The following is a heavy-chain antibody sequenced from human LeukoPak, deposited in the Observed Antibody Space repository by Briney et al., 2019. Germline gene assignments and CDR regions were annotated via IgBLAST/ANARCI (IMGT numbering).Heavy chain of an antibody. CDR3: TTGTHCPSTSCYELFDY. V-gene: IGHV3-15*01. CDR1: GFTFSSAW. J-gene: IGHJ4*02. D-gene: IGHD2-2*01. Sequence: GGSLRLSCAASGFTFSSAWMSWVRQAPGKGLEWVGRIKSKTDGGTTDYAAPVKGRFTISRDDSKNTLYLQMDSLKTEDTAVYYCTTGTHCPSTSCYELFDYWGQGTLVTVSS. CDR2: IKSKTDGGTT.